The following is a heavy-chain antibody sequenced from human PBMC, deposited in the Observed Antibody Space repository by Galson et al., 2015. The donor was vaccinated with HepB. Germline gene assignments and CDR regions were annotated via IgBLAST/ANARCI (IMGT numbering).Heavy chain of an antibody. J-gene: IGHJ6*02. CDR3: AKGRYGTYDYDSTMGV. D-gene: IGHD1-1*01. Sequence: SLRLSCAASGFPFRRYGLSWVRQAPGQGLEWVAGISGSESKANYADSVNGRFTITRDTSKNTLYLQMSRLRADDSAVYYCAKGRYGTYDYDSTMGVWGQGTTVSVS. CDR1: GFPFRRYG. V-gene: IGHV3-23*01. CDR2: ISGSESKA.